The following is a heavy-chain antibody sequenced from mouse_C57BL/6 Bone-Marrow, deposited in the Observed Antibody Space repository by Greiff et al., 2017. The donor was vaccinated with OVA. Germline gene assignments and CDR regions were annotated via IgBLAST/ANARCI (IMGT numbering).Heavy chain of an antibody. CDR3: ARRKGYYYAMDY. CDR2: INPNNGGT. J-gene: IGHJ4*01. Sequence: QLKQSGPELVKPGASVKIPCKASGYTFTDYNMDWVKQSHGKSLEWIGDINPNNGGTIYNQKFKGKATLTVDKSSSTAYMELRSLTSVDTAVYYCARRKGYYYAMDYWGQGTSVTVSS. CDR1: GYTFTDYN. V-gene: IGHV1-18*01.